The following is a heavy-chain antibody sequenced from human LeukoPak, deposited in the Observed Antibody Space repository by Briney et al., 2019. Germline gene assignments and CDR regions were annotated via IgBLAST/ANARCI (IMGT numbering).Heavy chain of an antibody. CDR3: ARSTVNYYDSSGPFDY. CDR2: ISGSDGST. J-gene: IGHJ4*02. Sequence: GGSLRLSCAASGFSFSSYAMSWVRQAPGKGLEWVSGISGSDGSTYYADSVKGRFTISRDNSKNTLYLQMNSLRAEDTAVYYCARSTVNYYDSSGPFDYWGQGTLVTVSS. CDR1: GFSFSSYA. V-gene: IGHV3-23*01. D-gene: IGHD3-22*01.